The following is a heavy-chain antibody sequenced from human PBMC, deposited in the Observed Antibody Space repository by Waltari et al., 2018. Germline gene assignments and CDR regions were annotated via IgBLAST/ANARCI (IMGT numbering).Heavy chain of an antibody. J-gene: IGHJ4*02. V-gene: IGHV1-2*02. CDR3: ARGNTWYDY. D-gene: IGHD6-13*01. Sequence: QVQLVKSGAEVKKPGASVTVSCKASGYTFTGYYMHWVRQAPGQWLEWMGWINPNSGATNRAQKFQGRVSMTRDTSTSTAYMELSSLRSDDTAVYYCARGNTWYDYWGQGTLVTVSS. CDR1: GYTFTGYY. CDR2: INPNSGAT.